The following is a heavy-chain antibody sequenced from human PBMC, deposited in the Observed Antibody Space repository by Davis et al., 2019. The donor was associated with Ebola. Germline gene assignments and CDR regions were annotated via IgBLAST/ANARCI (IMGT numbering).Heavy chain of an antibody. J-gene: IGHJ4*02. CDR3: ARLWISYSYFDY. Sequence: PSETLSLTCTVSGGSIRNGYYYWSWIRQPPGKGLEWIGHIYYNGQTSYRSSLKSRIAMSLDMSKNQFSLKLNSLTATDTAVYYCARLWISYSYFDYWGQGTLVPVSS. D-gene: IGHD2-8*01. CDR2: IYYNGQT. V-gene: IGHV4-30-4*08. CDR1: GGSIRNGYYY.